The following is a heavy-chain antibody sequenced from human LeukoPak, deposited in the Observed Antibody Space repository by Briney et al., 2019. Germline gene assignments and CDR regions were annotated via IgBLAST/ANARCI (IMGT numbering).Heavy chain of an antibody. Sequence: SETLSLTCTVSGGSISSYYWSWVRQPPGEGLEWIGYIYYSGSTNYNPSLKTGATLSVATSKNQFSLKLSSVTAADTAVYYCARAGGDVVVPAAMGWFDPWGQGTLVTVSS. D-gene: IGHD2-2*01. J-gene: IGHJ5*02. V-gene: IGHV4-59*01. CDR2: IYYSGST. CDR1: GGSISSYY. CDR3: ARAGGDVVVPAAMGWFDP.